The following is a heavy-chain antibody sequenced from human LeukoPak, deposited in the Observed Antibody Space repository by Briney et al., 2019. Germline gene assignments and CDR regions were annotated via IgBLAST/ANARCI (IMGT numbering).Heavy chain of an antibody. Sequence: SETLSLTCTVSGGSTSSYYWSWIRQPPGKGLEWIGYTYYSGSTNYNPSLKSRVTISVDTSRNQFSLKLSSVTAADTAVYYCARASYNYLMGFDYWGQGTLVTVSS. D-gene: IGHD5-24*01. V-gene: IGHV4-59*01. CDR2: TYYSGST. CDR3: ARASYNYLMGFDY. J-gene: IGHJ4*02. CDR1: GGSTSSYY.